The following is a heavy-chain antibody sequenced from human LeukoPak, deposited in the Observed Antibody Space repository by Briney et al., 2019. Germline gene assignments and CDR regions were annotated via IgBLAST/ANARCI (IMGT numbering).Heavy chain of an antibody. D-gene: IGHD6-13*01. CDR2: ISNDGSNK. CDR3: AKSGIAAAGQRGYFDY. V-gene: IGHV3-30*18. J-gene: IGHJ4*02. CDR1: GFTLSSFG. Sequence: PGGSLRLSCAASGFTLSSFGIHWVRQAPGKGLEWVAVISNDGSNKYYADSVKGRFTISRDNSKNTVYLQMSSLRGEDTAVYYCAKSGIAAAGQRGYFDYWGQGTLVTVSS.